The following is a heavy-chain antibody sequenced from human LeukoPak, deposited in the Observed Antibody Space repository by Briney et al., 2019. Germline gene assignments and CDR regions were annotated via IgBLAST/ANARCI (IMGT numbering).Heavy chain of an antibody. CDR1: GASISSDY. J-gene: IGHJ6*02. CDR3: ARRPADCSSTSCYGDYYGMDV. D-gene: IGHD2-2*01. CDR2: IYYSGST. V-gene: IGHV4-59*08. Sequence: SETLSLACTVPGASISSDYWSWVRQPPGKGLGWIGYIYYSGSTNYNHSLDSRVTISVETSKKQFTLKVSSMTTADTAVYYCARRPADCSSTSCYGDYYGMDVWGQGTTVTVSS.